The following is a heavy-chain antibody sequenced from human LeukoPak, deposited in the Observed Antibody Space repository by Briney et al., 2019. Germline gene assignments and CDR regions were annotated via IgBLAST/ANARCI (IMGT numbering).Heavy chain of an antibody. CDR2: ISSSSSYI. CDR3: ARDLVAAAGSAEYFQH. CDR1: GFTFSSYS. J-gene: IGHJ1*01. D-gene: IGHD6-13*01. V-gene: IGHV3-21*01. Sequence: GGSLRLSCAASGFTFSSYSMNWVRQAPGKGLEWVSSISSSSSYIYYADSVKGRFTISRDNSKNTLYLQMNSLRAEDTAVYYCARDLVAAAGSAEYFQHWGQGTLVTVSS.